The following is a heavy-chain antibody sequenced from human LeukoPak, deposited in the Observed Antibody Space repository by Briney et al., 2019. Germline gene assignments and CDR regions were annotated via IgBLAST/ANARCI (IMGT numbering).Heavy chain of an antibody. D-gene: IGHD1-1*01. V-gene: IGHV3-7*01. CDR2: INPDGGEK. CDR3: ARSGERGAFDI. Sequence: PTGGSLRLSCAASGFTFSDYYMSWIRQAPGRGLEWVANINPDGGEKRYVDSVKGRFTISRDNAKNSLYMQMNSLRAEDTAVYYCARSGERGAFDIWGQGTMVTVSS. J-gene: IGHJ3*02. CDR1: GFTFSDYY.